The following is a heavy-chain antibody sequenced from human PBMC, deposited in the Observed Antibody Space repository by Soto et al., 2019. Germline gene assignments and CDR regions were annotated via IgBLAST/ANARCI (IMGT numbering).Heavy chain of an antibody. J-gene: IGHJ6*02. Sequence: RLSCAASGFTFSNYAMHWVRQAPGKGLEWVAVISYDGSDKYNANSVKGRFTISRDNSKNTLYLQMNSLRAEDTAVYYCARDTGPKGYNYYYFGMDVWGQGTKVTVS. CDR1: GFTFSNYA. D-gene: IGHD5-18*01. V-gene: IGHV3-30-3*01. CDR2: ISYDGSDK. CDR3: ARDTGPKGYNYYYFGMDV.